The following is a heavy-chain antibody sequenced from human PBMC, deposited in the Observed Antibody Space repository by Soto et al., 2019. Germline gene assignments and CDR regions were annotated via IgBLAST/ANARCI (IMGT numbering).Heavy chain of an antibody. V-gene: IGHV1-69*13. CDR2: IIPIFGTA. D-gene: IGHD2-15*01. Sequence: GASVKVSCKASGGTFSSYAISWVRQAPGQGLEWMGGIIPIFGTANYAQKFQGRVTITADESTSTAYMELSSLRSEDTAVYYCARDLDCSGGSCYGAFDIWGQGTMVTVSS. CDR1: GGTFSSYA. J-gene: IGHJ3*02. CDR3: ARDLDCSGGSCYGAFDI.